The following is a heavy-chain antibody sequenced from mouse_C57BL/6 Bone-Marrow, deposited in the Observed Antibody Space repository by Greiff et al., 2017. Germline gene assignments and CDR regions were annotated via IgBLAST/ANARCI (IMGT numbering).Heavy chain of an antibody. CDR1: GYTFTDYE. Sequence: VKLQESGAELVRPGASVTLSCKASGYTFTDYEMHWVKQTPVHGLEWIGAIDPETGGTAYNQKFKGKAILTADKSSSTAYMELRSLTSEDSAVYYCTRHGSSSSYWYFDVWGTGTTVTVSS. CDR2: IDPETGGT. V-gene: IGHV1-15*01. D-gene: IGHD1-1*01. CDR3: TRHGSSSSYWYFDV. J-gene: IGHJ1*03.